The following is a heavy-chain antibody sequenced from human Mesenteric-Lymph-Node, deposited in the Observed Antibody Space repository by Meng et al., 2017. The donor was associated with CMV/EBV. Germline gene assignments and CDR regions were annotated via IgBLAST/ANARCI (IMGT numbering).Heavy chain of an antibody. V-gene: IGHV4-59*01. CDR3: ARGTSDYGMDV. CDR2: VYSSGTT. J-gene: IGHJ6*02. Sequence: SETLSLTCTVSGGLLSSDYWSWIRQSPGKGLEWIGCVYSSGTTKYNSSLKSRLTISLDTSKNQFSLRLNSVTAADTAVYYCARGTSDYGMDVWGQGTTVTVSS. CDR1: GGLLSSDY. D-gene: IGHD2-2*01.